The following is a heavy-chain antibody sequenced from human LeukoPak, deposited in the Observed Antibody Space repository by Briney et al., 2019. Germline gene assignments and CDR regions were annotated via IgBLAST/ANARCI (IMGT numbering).Heavy chain of an antibody. CDR1: GFTFSSYG. D-gene: IGHD1-7*01. V-gene: IGHV3-33*01. J-gene: IGHJ4*02. CDR2: IWYDGSNK. Sequence: GRSLRLSCAASGFTFSSYGMHWVRQAPGKGLEWVAHIWYDGSNKYYPDSVKGRFTISRDNSKNTVYLQMNSLRAEDTAVYYCARDANYYFDSWGQGTLVTVSS. CDR3: ARDANYYFDS.